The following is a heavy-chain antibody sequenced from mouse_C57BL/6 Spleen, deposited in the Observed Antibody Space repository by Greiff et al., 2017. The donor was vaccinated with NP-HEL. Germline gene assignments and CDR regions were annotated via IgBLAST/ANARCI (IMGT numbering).Heavy chain of an antibody. D-gene: IGHD2-1*01. Sequence: VKVVESGAELMKPGASVKLSCKATGYTFTGYWIEWVKQRPGHGLEWIGEILPGSGSTNYNEKFKGKPTFTADTSPNTAYMQLNSLTSEDSAVYFCAREFYGNSFADWGQGTLVTVAA. J-gene: IGHJ3*01. CDR1: GYTFTGYW. CDR3: AREFYGNSFAD. V-gene: IGHV1-9*01. CDR2: ILPGSGST.